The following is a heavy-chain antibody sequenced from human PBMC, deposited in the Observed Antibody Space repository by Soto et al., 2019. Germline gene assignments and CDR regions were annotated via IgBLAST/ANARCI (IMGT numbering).Heavy chain of an antibody. CDR2: IMKDGSEQ. CDR3: VRRAAVVGLDY. J-gene: IGHJ4*02. CDR1: GLTFSDYW. V-gene: IGHV3-7*01. D-gene: IGHD6-13*01. Sequence: EVHMVESGGGLVQPGGSLRLSCTASGLTFSDYWRTWVRQAPGKGLEWVASIMKDGSEQSFVDSVKGRFTFSRDKAKNSLSLHMSSLRDEDTAVYYCVRRAAVVGLDYWGQGTLVTVSS.